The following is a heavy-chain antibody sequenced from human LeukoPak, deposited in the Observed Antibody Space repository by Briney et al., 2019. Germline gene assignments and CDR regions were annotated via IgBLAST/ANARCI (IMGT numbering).Heavy chain of an antibody. J-gene: IGHJ4*02. Sequence: SETLSLTCTVSGGSISSSSYYWGWIRQPPGKGLEWIGYIYYSGSTNYNPSLKSRVTISVDTSKNQFSLKLSSVTAADTAVYYCARDSGGSSGWYFVDYWGRGTLVTVSS. CDR2: IYYSGST. D-gene: IGHD6-19*01. CDR1: GGSISSSSYY. CDR3: ARDSGGSSGWYFVDY. V-gene: IGHV4-61*01.